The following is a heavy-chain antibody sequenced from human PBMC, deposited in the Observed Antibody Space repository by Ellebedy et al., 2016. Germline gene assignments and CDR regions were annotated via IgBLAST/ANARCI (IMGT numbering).Heavy chain of an antibody. CDR3: ARSYYYDSSGYYRDAFDI. CDR2: IYYSGST. J-gene: IGHJ3*02. V-gene: IGHV4-59*13. D-gene: IGHD3-22*01. Sequence: SETLSLTXTVSGGSISSYYWSWIRQPPGKGLEWIGYIYYSGSTNYNPSLKSRVTISVDTSKNQFSLKLSSVTAADTAVYYCARSYYYDSSGYYRDAFDIWGQGTMVTVSS. CDR1: GGSISSYY.